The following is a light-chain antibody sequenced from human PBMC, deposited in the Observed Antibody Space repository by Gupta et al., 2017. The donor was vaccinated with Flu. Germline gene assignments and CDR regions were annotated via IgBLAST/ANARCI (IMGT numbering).Light chain of an antibody. J-gene: IGKJ1*01. CDR1: QGLVYSDGNTY. CDR2: LVS. V-gene: IGKV2-30*01. Sequence: DVVVTQSPLSLAVTLGQPASISCRSSQGLVYSDGNTYLHWFQQRPGQSPRRLIYLVSNRASGVPDRFSGSGSGTXFTLRIXRVEADDVGVYFCMQGAHWPWAFGXGTKLEIK. CDR3: MQGAHWPWA.